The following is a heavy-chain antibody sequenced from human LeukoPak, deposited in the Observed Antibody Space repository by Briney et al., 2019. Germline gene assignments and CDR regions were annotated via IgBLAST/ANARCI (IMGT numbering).Heavy chain of an antibody. J-gene: IGHJ4*02. V-gene: IGHV1-46*01. D-gene: IGHD5-18*01. CDR2: INPSGGTT. CDR3: AREIGPRQLHLWGSAFDY. CDR1: GYTFINYY. Sequence: ASVKVSCKASGYTFINYYMHWVRQAPGQGLEWMGIINPSGGTTSYAQNFQGRVTMTRDTSTSTVYMELSSLRSEDTAVYYCAREIGPRQLHLWGSAFDYWGQGTLVTVSS.